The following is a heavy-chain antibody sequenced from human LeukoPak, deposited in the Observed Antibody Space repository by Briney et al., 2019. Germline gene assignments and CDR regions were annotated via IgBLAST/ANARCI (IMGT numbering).Heavy chain of an antibody. V-gene: IGHV3-23*01. Sequence: GGSLRLSCAASGFTFSSYAMSWVRQAPGKGLEWVSAISGSGGSTDYADSVKGRFTISRDNSKNTLYLQMNSLRAEDTAVYYCARDAARYGSGWYYDFWGQGTLVTVSS. J-gene: IGHJ4*02. CDR3: ARDAARYGSGWYYDF. D-gene: IGHD6-19*01. CDR2: ISGSGGST. CDR1: GFTFSSYA.